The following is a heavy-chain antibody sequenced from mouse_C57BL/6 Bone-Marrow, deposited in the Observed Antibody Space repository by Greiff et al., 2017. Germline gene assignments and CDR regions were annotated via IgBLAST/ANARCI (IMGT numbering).Heavy chain of an antibody. CDR3: ARSDMDY. CDR2: IYPGSGNT. Sequence: VKLMESGAELVRPGASVKLSCKASGYTFTDYYINWVKQRPGQGLEWIARIYPGSGNTYYNEKFKGKATLTAEKSSSTAYMQLSSLTSDDSTVYFCARSDMDYWGQGTSVTVSS. V-gene: IGHV1-76*01. CDR1: GYTFTDYY. J-gene: IGHJ4*01.